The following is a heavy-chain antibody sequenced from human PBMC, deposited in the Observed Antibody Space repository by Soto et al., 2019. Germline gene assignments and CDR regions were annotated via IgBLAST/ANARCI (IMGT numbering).Heavy chain of an antibody. CDR1: GGSISGYY. CDR3: ARGGARAVAAMFDY. Sequence: QVQLQESGPGLVKPSETLSLTCTVSGGSISGYYWSWIRQTAGKGLEWIGRIHTSGSTDYSPSLKSRVTMAVDTSRSQFSVELTSVTAADTAVYYCARGGARAVAAMFDYWGQGSLVTVSS. D-gene: IGHD2-2*01. J-gene: IGHJ4*02. CDR2: IHTSGST. V-gene: IGHV4-4*07.